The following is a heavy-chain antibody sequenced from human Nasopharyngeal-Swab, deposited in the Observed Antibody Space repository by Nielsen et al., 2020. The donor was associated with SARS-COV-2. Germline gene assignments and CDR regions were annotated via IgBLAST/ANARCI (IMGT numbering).Heavy chain of an antibody. CDR1: GYTFTSYA. CDR2: INAGNGNT. V-gene: IGHV1-3*01. D-gene: IGHD3-22*01. J-gene: IGHJ6*02. Sequence: ASVKVSCKASGYTFTSYAMHWVRRAPGQRLEWMGCINAGNGNTKYSQKFQGRVTITRDTSASTAYMELSSLRSEDTAVYYCAISSGYYMALYYYYGMDVWGQGTTVTVSS. CDR3: AISSGYYMALYYYYGMDV.